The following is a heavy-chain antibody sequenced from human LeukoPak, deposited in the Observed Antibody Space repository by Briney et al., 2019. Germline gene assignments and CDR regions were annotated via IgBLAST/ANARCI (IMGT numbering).Heavy chain of an antibody. Sequence: GGSLRLSCAASGFIFSDYGMSWVRQAPGKGLEWLGRIKSKTDGGTTDYAAPVKGRFTTSRDDSQSMLYLQMNSLKTEDTAVYYCSTLGWNYAPDFDHWGQGTLVTVSS. J-gene: IGHJ4*02. D-gene: IGHD1-7*01. CDR2: IKSKTDGGTT. CDR1: GFIFSDYG. CDR3: STLGWNYAPDFDH. V-gene: IGHV3-15*01.